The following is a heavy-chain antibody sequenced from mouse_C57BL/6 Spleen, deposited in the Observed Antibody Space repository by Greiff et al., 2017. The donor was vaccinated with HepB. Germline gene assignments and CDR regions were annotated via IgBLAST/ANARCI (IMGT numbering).Heavy chain of an antibody. D-gene: IGHD1-1*01. CDR2: IHPNSGST. Sequence: VQLQQSGAELVKPGASVKLSCKASGYTFTSYWMHWVKQRPGQGLEWIGMIHPNSGSTNYNEKFKSKATLTVDKSSSTAYMQLSSLTSKDSAVYYCAKRTTVVANAMDYWGQGTSVTFSS. V-gene: IGHV1-64*01. CDR1: GYTFTSYW. J-gene: IGHJ4*01. CDR3: AKRTTVVANAMDY.